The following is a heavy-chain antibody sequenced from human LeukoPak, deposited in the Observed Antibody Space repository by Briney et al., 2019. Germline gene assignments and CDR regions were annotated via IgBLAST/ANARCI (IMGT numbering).Heavy chain of an antibody. J-gene: IGHJ4*02. Sequence: ASVQVSCKASGYTFTGYYMHWVRQAPGQGLEWMGWINPNSGGTNYAQKFQGRVTTTRDTSIRTAYMALSRPRSDDTAVYYCARDYSSSWYDGDYWGQGTLVTVSS. CDR3: ARDYSSSWYDGDY. D-gene: IGHD6-13*01. V-gene: IGHV1-2*02. CDR1: GYTFTGYY. CDR2: INPNSGGT.